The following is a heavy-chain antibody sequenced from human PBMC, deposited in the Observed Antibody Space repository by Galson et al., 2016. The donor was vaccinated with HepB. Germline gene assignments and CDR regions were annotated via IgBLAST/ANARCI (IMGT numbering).Heavy chain of an antibody. Sequence: QSGAEVKKPGESLRISCKGSGYSFTTYWISWVRQMPGKGLEWMGKIDPVDSHTNYSPSFQGHVTISADKSISTAYLQWSSLKASDTAMYYCARQRATVVTRDFDYWGQGTLVTVSS. V-gene: IGHV5-10-1*01. D-gene: IGHD4-23*01. J-gene: IGHJ4*02. CDR2: IDPVDSHT. CDR3: ARQRATVVTRDFDY. CDR1: GYSFTTYW.